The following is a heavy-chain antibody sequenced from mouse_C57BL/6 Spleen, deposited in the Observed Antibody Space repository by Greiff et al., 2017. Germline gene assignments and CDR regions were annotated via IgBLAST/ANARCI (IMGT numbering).Heavy chain of an antibody. V-gene: IGHV1-80*01. Sequence: QVQLQQSGAELVKPGASVKISCKASGYAFSSYWMNWVKPRPGKGLEWIGQIYPGDGDPNYNGKFKGKATLTADKSSSTAYLQLSSLTSEDSAVYFCARYGSWGQGTTLTVSS. CDR1: GYAFSSYW. CDR3: ARYGS. J-gene: IGHJ2*01. CDR2: IYPGDGDP. D-gene: IGHD1-2*01.